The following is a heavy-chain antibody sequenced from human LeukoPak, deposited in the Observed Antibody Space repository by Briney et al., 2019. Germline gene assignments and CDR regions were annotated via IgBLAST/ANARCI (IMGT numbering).Heavy chain of an antibody. V-gene: IGHV3-11*01. CDR2: ISSSGSTI. J-gene: IGHJ1*01. Sequence: PGGSLRLSCAASGFTFSDYYMSWIRQAPGKGLEWVSNISSSGSTIYYADSVKGRFTISRDNAKNSLYLQMNSLRAEDTAVYYCARDRPTMVRSGAVYFQHWGQGTLVTVSS. D-gene: IGHD3-10*01. CDR1: GFTFSDYY. CDR3: ARDRPTMVRSGAVYFQH.